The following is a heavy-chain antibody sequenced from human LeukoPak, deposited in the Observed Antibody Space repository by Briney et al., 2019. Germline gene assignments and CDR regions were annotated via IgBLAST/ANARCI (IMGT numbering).Heavy chain of an antibody. D-gene: IGHD2-2*02. V-gene: IGHV4-34*01. CDR2: INHSGST. CDR3: ARTGYCSSTSCYTASRPYYYYYMDV. J-gene: IGHJ6*03. Sequence: PSETLSLTCAVYGVSFSGYYWSWIRQPPGKGLEWIGEINHSGSTNYNPSLKSRVTISVDTSKNQFSLKLSSVTAADTAVYYCARTGYCSSTSCYTASRPYYYYYMDVWGKGTTVTVSS. CDR1: GVSFSGYY.